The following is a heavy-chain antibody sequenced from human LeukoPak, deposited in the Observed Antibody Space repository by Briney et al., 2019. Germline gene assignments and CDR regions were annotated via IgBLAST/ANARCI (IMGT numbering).Heavy chain of an antibody. CDR1: GGSISSYY. CDR3: ARARYSSSWVDY. V-gene: IGHV4-59*01. D-gene: IGHD6-13*01. J-gene: IGHJ4*02. CDR2: IYYSGST. Sequence: SETLSLTCTASGGSISSYYWSWIRQPPGKGLEWIGYIYYSGSTNYNPSLKSRVTISVDTSKNQFSLKLSSVTAADTAVYYCARARYSSSWVDYWGQGTLVTVSS.